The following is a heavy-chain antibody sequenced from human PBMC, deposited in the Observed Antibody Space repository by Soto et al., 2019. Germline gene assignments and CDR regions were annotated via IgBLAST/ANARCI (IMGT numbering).Heavy chain of an antibody. CDR2: INPNSGGT. Sequence: ASVKVSCKASGYTFTGYYMHWVRQAPGQGLEWMGWINPNSGGTNYAQKFQGWVTMTRDTSISTAYMELSRLRSDDTAVYYCARASRVEATWVGYYYYGMDVWGQGTTVTVSS. CDR1: GYTFTGYY. CDR3: ARASRVEATWVGYYYYGMDV. D-gene: IGHD1-26*01. V-gene: IGHV1-2*04. J-gene: IGHJ6*02.